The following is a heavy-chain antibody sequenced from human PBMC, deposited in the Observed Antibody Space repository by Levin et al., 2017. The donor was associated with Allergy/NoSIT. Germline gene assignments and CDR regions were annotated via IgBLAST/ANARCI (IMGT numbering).Heavy chain of an antibody. CDR2: INPNSGGT. CDR3: ARGGPTTEPGRSIDY. D-gene: IGHD1-1*01. Sequence: ASVKVSCRASGYTFIGYYMHWVRQAPGQGLEWMGWINPNSGGTNYAQKFQGRVTMTRDTSITTAYMDLSRLKSDDTAVYYFARGGPTTEPGRSIDYWGQGTLVTVSS. V-gene: IGHV1-2*02. CDR1: GYTFIGYY. J-gene: IGHJ4*02.